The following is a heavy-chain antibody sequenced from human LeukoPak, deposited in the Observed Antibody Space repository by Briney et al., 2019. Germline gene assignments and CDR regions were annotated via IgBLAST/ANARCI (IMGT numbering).Heavy chain of an antibody. D-gene: IGHD7-27*01. J-gene: IGHJ4*02. Sequence: GGSLRLSCATSGFTFSIYAMSWVRQAPGKGLEWVPAISGSGGSTYYADSVKGRFTISRDNSKNTLYLQMNSLRAEDTAVYYCAKDLGESSDYWGQGTLVTVSS. CDR2: ISGSGGST. V-gene: IGHV3-23*01. CDR3: AKDLGESSDY. CDR1: GFTFSIYA.